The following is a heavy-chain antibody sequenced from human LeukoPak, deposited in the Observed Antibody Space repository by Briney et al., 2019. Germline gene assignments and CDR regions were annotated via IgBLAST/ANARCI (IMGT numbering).Heavy chain of an antibody. V-gene: IGHV4-39*01. D-gene: IGHD6-19*01. CDR2: IYYSGST. CDR1: GGSIRSSSYY. Sequence: SETLSLTCTVSGGSIRSSSYYWGWIRQPPGKGLEWIGSIYYSGSTYYNASLKSRGTISIDTSKNQFSLKLNSVTAADTAVYFCARQVVAVAGTGYFDYWGQGTLVTVSS. CDR3: ARQVVAVAGTGYFDY. J-gene: IGHJ4*02.